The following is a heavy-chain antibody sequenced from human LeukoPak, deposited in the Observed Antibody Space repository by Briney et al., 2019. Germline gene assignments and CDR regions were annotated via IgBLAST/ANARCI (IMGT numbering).Heavy chain of an antibody. J-gene: IGHJ4*02. Sequence: SQTLSLTCTVSGGSISSGSYYWSWIRQPAGKGLEWIGRIYTSGSTNYNPSLKSRVTISVATSKNQFSLKLSSVTAADTAVYYCAREMATIGTDYWGRGTLVTVSS. CDR1: GGSISSGSYY. V-gene: IGHV4-61*02. CDR3: AREMATIGTDY. D-gene: IGHD5-24*01. CDR2: IYTSGST.